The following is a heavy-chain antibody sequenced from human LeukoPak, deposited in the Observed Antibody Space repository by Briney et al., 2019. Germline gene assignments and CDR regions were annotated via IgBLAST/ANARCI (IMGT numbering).Heavy chain of an antibody. Sequence: GGSLRLSCAASGFTVSTYYTSWVRQPPGKGLEWISYIGNSDGAIDYADSVKGRFTISRDNAKNTLYLQMNSLRAEDTAIYYCVRDLQRHYLGVAVAGRRRWFDPWGQGTLVTVSS. CDR2: IGNSDGAI. J-gene: IGHJ5*02. V-gene: IGHV3-48*03. D-gene: IGHD6-13*01. CDR3: VRDLQRHYLGVAVAGRRRWFDP. CDR1: GFTVSTYY.